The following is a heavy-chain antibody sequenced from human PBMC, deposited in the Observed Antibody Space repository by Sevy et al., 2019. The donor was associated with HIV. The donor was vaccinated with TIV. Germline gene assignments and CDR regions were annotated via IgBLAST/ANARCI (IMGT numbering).Heavy chain of an antibody. Sequence: GGSLRLSCAASGFTFSSYAMHWVRQAPGKGLEWVAVISYDGSNKYYADSVKGRFTISRDNSKNTLYLQMNSLRAEDTAVYYCARTAYYYDSSGYYCVYYYYYGMDVWGQGTTVTVSS. V-gene: IGHV3-30-3*01. D-gene: IGHD3-22*01. CDR2: ISYDGSNK. CDR3: ARTAYYYDSSGYYCVYYYYYGMDV. CDR1: GFTFSSYA. J-gene: IGHJ6*02.